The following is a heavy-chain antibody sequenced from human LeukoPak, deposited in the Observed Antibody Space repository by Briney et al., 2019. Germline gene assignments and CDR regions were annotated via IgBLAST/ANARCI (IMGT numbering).Heavy chain of an antibody. CDR2: MNPNSGNT. CDR1: GYTFTSYD. D-gene: IGHD3-3*01. V-gene: IGHV1-8*01. Sequence: RASVKVSCKASGYTFTSYDINWVRQATGQGLEWMGWMNPNSGNTGYAQKFQGRVTMTRNTSISTAYMELSSLRSEDTAVYYCARGGSLEWLPYYYYYYGMDVWGQGITVTVSS. J-gene: IGHJ6*02. CDR3: ARGGSLEWLPYYYYYYGMDV.